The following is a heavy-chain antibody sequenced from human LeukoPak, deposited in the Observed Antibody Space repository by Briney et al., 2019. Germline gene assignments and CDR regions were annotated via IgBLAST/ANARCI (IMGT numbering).Heavy chain of an antibody. J-gene: IGHJ4*02. Sequence: PSETLSLTCAVYGGSFSGYYWSWIRQPPGKGLEWIGYIYYSGSTNYNPSLKSRVTISVDTSKNQFSLKLSSVTAADTAVYYCARQESSYSPFDYWGQGTLVTVSS. CDR2: IYYSGST. V-gene: IGHV4-59*08. D-gene: IGHD2-15*01. CDR3: ARQESSYSPFDY. CDR1: GGSFSGYY.